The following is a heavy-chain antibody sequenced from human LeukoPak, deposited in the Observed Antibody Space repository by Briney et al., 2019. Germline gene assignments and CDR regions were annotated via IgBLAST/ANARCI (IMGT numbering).Heavy chain of an antibody. D-gene: IGHD6-13*01. Sequence: PGGSLRLSCAASGFTFTNSAMGWVRQAPGKGLQWVSSISSSGGSTYYADSVKGRFTISRDNSKNTLYLQMDSLRVEDTAMYYFVKARRCWYLFDYWGQKTLVTVSS. J-gene: IGHJ4*02. CDR3: VKARRCWYLFDY. CDR1: GFTFTNSA. CDR2: ISSSGGST. V-gene: IGHV3-23*01.